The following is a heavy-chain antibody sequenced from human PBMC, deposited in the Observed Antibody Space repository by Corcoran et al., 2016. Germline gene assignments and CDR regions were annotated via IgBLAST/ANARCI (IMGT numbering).Heavy chain of an antibody. J-gene: IGHJ4*02. V-gene: IGHV1-18*01. CDR3: ARGRLPRGPSNYYYYDSSGYFLFDY. CDR2: ISAYNGNT. D-gene: IGHD3-22*01. CDR1: GYTFTSYG. Sequence: QVQLVQSGAEVKKPGASVKVSCKASGYTFTSYGISWVRQAPGQGLEWMGWISAYNGNTNYAQKLQGRVTMTTDTSTSTAYMELRSLRSDDTAVYYCARGRLPRGPSNYYYYDSSGYFLFDYWGQGTLVTVSS.